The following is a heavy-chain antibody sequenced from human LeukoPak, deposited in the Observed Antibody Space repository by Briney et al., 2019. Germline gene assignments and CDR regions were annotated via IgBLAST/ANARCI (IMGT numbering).Heavy chain of an antibody. D-gene: IGHD3-22*01. CDR1: GDSISSSNCY. V-gene: IGHV4-39*07. J-gene: IGHJ3*02. CDR3: ARELSPPPHTYYYDSSGSAGSRGNAFDI. CDR2: IYYSGST. Sequence: SETLSLTCTVSGDSISSSNCYWGWIRQPPGRGLEWIGSIYYSGSTYYNPSLKSRVTISVDTSKNQFSLKLSSVTAADTAVYYCARELSPPPHTYYYDSSGSAGSRGNAFDIWGQGTMVTVSS.